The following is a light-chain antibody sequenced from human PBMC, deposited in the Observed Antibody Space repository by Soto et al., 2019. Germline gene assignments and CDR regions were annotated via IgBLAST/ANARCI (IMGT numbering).Light chain of an antibody. CDR2: GAS. CDR1: RTISRH. J-gene: IGKJ4*01. CDR3: QPHNNWPVVT. V-gene: IGKV3-15*01. Sequence: EMVMTQSPVTLSGSPGERVTLSCRASRTISRHLAWYQQKPGQAPRLLIYGASTRATGIPHRFSGSGSGTEFTLTINSLQSEDFAMYYCQPHNNWPVVTFGGGTRVEIK.